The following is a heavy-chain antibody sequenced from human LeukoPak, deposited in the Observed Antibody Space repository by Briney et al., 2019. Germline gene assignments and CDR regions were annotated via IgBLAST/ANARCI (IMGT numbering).Heavy chain of an antibody. V-gene: IGHV1-2*02. Sequence: ASVKVSCKASGYTFSVYNIHWVRQAPGQRLEWMGCINPNSGATSYAQKFQGRITMTRDTSISTAYMELDRLSSDDTAVFYCARGDRLPIDYWGLGTQVTVSS. J-gene: IGHJ4*02. CDR1: GYTFSVYN. CDR3: ARGDRLPIDY. CDR2: INPNSGAT.